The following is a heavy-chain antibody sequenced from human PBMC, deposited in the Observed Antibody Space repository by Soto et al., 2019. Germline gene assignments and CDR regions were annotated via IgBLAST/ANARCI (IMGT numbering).Heavy chain of an antibody. CDR3: ARARDTALSL. CDR1: GRCVSRGY. CDR2: IYCSGST. Sequence: PSDTPSITSRLVGRCVSRGYRRMIRQPPGKGLEWIGYIYCSGSTNYNPSLKSRVTISVDTSKNQFSLKLSSVTAADTAVYYCARARDTALSLWGQGTLVSVSS. J-gene: IGHJ4*02. D-gene: IGHD5-18*01. V-gene: IGHV4-59*02.